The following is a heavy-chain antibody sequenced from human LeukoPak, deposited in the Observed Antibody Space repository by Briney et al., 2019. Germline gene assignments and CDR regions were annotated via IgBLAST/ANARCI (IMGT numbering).Heavy chain of an antibody. V-gene: IGHV1-2*02. Sequence: ASVKVSCKASGYTFTGYYMHWVRQAPGQGLEWMGWINPNSGGTNYAQKFQGRVTMTRDTSISTAYMELSRLRSDDTAVYYCAREGESGSYLADYWGQGTLVTVSS. CDR3: AREGESGSYLADY. CDR2: INPNSGGT. D-gene: IGHD1-26*01. J-gene: IGHJ4*02. CDR1: GYTFTGYY.